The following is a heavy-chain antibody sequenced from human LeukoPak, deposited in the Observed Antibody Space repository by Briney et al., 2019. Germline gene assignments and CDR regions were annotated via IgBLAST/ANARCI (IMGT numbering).Heavy chain of an antibody. D-gene: IGHD3-10*01. J-gene: IGHJ2*01. Sequence: SETLSLTCSISADSISSYYWGWIRQTPQRGLELIGYGHFSGYADSNPSLKSRVNLSVDTTKKLISLRLTSVTAADTAVYYCARRGFFGSGNYYNPSSYFDVWGRGALVTVSS. CDR3: ARRGFFGSGNYYNPSSYFDV. V-gene: IGHV4-59*12. CDR2: GHFSGYA. CDR1: ADSISSYY.